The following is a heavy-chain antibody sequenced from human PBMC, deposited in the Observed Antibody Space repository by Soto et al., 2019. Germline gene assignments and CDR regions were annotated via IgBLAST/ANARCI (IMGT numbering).Heavy chain of an antibody. D-gene: IGHD6-13*01. Sequence: ASVKVSCKASGYTFTSYYMHWVRQAPGQGLEWMGIINPSGGSTSYAQKFQGRVTMTRDTSTSTVYMELSSLRSEDTAVYYRTIEHSSSWADYWGQGTLVTVSS. CDR3: TIEHSSSWADY. J-gene: IGHJ4*02. CDR1: GYTFTSYY. CDR2: INPSGGST. V-gene: IGHV1-46*03.